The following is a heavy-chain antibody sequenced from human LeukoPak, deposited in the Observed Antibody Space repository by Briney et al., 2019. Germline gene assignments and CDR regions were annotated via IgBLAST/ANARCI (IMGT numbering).Heavy chain of an antibody. V-gene: IGHV4-59*12. CDR2: IYYSGST. D-gene: IGHD3-10*01. CDR3: ARDSGTTGEVKFDP. CDR1: GGSISSYY. Sequence: SETLSLTCTVSGGSISSYYWSWIRQPPGKGLEWIGYIYYSGSTNYNPSLKSRVTMSLDTSKNQFSLKLSSVTAADTAVYYCARDSGTTGEVKFDPWGQGTLVTVSS. J-gene: IGHJ5*02.